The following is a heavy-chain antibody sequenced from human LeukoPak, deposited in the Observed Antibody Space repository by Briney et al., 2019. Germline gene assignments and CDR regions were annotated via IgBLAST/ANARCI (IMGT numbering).Heavy chain of an antibody. J-gene: IGHJ5*02. CDR1: GDSISSSTYY. D-gene: IGHD2-21*02. V-gene: IGHV4-39*01. CDR3: ARQRGIVMVTAIHWFDP. CDR2: IYSSGST. Sequence: SETLSLTCTVSGDSISSSTYYWGWIRQPPGKGLERIGSIYSSGSTYYNPSLKSRVTISVDTSKNQFSLKLSSVTAADTAVYYCARQRGIVMVTAIHWFDPWGQGTLVTVSS.